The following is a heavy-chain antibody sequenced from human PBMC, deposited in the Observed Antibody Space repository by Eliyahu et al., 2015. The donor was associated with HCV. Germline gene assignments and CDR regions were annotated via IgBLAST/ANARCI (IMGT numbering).Heavy chain of an antibody. CDR2: IDGGGTGT. CDR1: GFTFSDYW. J-gene: IGHJ4*02. Sequence: EGQLVESGGGLVQPGGSLRLXCAASGFTFSDYWMXWVRQAPGKGLGWGAHIDGGGTGTNYADSVKGRFTISRDNAKNTLYLQMDSLRAEDTAVYYCVRDPPRDLALFDYWGQGTLVTVSS. CDR3: VRDPPRDLALFDY. V-gene: IGHV3-74*01.